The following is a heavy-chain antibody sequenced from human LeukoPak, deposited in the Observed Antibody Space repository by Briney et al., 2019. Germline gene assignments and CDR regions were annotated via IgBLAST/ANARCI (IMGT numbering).Heavy chain of an antibody. CDR2: ISSSSSTI. V-gene: IGHV3-48*02. CDR3: ARGSSSGYYFPSDY. J-gene: IGHJ4*02. Sequence: PVGSLRLSCAASGFTFSSYSMNWVRQAPGTGLEWVSYISSSSSTIYYAESVKGRFTISRDNAKNSLYLQMYSLRDEDTAVYYCARGSSSGYYFPSDYWGQGTLVTVSS. CDR1: GFTFSSYS. D-gene: IGHD3-22*01.